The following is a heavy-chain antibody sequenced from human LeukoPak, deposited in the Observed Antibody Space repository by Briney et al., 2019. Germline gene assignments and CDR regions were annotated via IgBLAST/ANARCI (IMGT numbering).Heavy chain of an antibody. V-gene: IGHV3-30*18. J-gene: IGHJ4*02. Sequence: PGGSLRLSCAASGFTFSSYGMHWVRQAPGKGLEWVAVISYDGSNKYYADSVKGRFTISRDNSKNTLYLQMNSLRAEDTAVYYCAKYRSRFDYWGQGTLVTVSS. CDR1: GFTFSSYG. D-gene: IGHD6-13*01. CDR3: AKYRSRFDY. CDR2: ISYDGSNK.